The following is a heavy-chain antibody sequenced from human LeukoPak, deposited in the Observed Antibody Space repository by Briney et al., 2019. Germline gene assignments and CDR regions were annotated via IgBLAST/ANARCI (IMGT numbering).Heavy chain of an antibody. CDR1: GGSISSGSYF. CDR3: ATSQWLIPNY. V-gene: IGHV4-39*01. Sequence: SETLSLTCSLSGGSISSGSYFWGWIRQPPGKGLEWIGNIFSGGRTYYNPSLISRVSISVDSSKKQVSLNLTSVTAADTAVYYCATSQWLIPNYWGQGILVAVSS. CDR2: IFSGGRT. J-gene: IGHJ4*02. D-gene: IGHD6-19*01.